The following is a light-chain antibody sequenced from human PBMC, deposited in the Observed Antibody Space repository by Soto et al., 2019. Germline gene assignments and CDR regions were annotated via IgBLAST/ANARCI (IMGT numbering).Light chain of an antibody. J-gene: IGKJ1*01. CDR1: QTISTF. CDR3: QQGFSTPWT. CDR2: GAS. Sequence: DIQMTQSPSSLSASVGDRVTITCRASQTISTFLNWYQQRPGKAPRLLIYGASTLQTGVPSRFNGSGSATEFTLTIGSLQLEDFATYSCQQGFSTPWTFGPGTKVDIK. V-gene: IGKV1-39*01.